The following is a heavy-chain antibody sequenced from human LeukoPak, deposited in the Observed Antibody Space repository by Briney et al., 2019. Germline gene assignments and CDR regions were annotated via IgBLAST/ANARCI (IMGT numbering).Heavy chain of an antibody. D-gene: IGHD2-21*02. CDR2: ISYDGSNK. J-gene: IGHJ6*04. V-gene: IGHV3-30*18. CDR1: GFTFSSYG. CDR3: AKDLYCGGGCYPPLIYYYYGMDV. Sequence: PGGSLRLSCAASGFTFSSYGMHWVRQAPGKGLEWVAVISYDGSNKYYADSVKDRFTISRDNSKNTLYLQMNSLRAEDTAVYYCAKDLYCGGGCYPPLIYYYYGMDVWGKGTTVTVSS.